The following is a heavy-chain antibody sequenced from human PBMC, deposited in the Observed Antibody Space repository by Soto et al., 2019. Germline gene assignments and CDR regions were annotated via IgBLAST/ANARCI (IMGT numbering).Heavy chain of an antibody. D-gene: IGHD3-22*01. CDR2: IYHTGST. J-gene: IGHJ4*02. CDR1: GDSISSGGYS. CDR3: ARAHCGPSGYYFDS. V-gene: IGHV4-30-2*01. Sequence: QVQLQESGSGLVKPSQTLSLTCTVSGDSISSGGYSWSWIRQPPQKGLEWIGYIYHTGSTSYSPSLKSRVTISVDKSKNQFSLILNSVTAADTAIYYCARAHCGPSGYYFDSWGQGTLFTVSS.